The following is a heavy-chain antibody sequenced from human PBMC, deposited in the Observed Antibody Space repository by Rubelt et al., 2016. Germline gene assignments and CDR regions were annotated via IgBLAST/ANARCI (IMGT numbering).Heavy chain of an antibody. J-gene: IGHJ4*02. D-gene: IGHD6-19*01. V-gene: IGHV1-2*02. Sequence: QMQLVQSGAEVQKPGASVKVSCKASGSTFTGYYMHWLRQATAQGLEWMGWINPNSGGPNYARKLSGTATRTRDTSISTAYMERSRLRSDDTAVYYCASIAVAGTLYWGQGTLVTVSS. CDR3: ASIAVAGTLY. CDR1: GSTFTGYY. CDR2: INPNSGGP.